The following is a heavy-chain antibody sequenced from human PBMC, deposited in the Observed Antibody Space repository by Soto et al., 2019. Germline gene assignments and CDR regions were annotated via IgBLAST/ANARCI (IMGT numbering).Heavy chain of an antibody. CDR1: GGSISSGGYS. CDR3: ARGGWGGYCSGGSCYSGNWFDP. J-gene: IGHJ5*02. Sequence: SETLSLTCAVSGGSISSGGYSWSWIRQPPGKGLEWIGYIYHSGSTYYNPSLKSRVTISVDRSKNQFSLKLSSVTAADTAMYYCARGGWGGYCSGGSCYSGNWFDPWGQGTLVTVSS. CDR2: IYHSGST. D-gene: IGHD2-15*01. V-gene: IGHV4-30-2*01.